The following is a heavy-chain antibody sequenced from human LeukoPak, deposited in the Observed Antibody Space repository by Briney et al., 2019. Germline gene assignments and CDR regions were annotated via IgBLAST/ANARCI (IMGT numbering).Heavy chain of an antibody. CDR3: ARETRGSYYEFDS. D-gene: IGHD1-26*01. J-gene: IGHJ4*02. V-gene: IGHV4-39*07. CDR2: IYYSGST. CDR1: GGSISSSSYY. Sequence: SETLSLTCTVSGGSISSSSYYWGWIRQPPGKGLEWIGSIYYSGSTYYNPSLKSRVTISVDTSKNQFSLKLSSVTAADTAVYYCARETRGSYYEFDSWGQGTLVTVSS.